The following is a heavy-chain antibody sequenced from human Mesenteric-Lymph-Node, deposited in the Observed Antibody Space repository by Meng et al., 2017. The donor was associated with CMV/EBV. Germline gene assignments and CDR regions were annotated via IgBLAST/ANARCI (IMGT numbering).Heavy chain of an antibody. V-gene: IGHV1-8*02. Sequence: ASVKVSCKASGGTFSSYAISWVGQAPGQGLEWMGWMNPYSGNTDYAQKFQGRVTMTRNTSISTAYMELSSLRSEDTAVYYCARGRYYYDSSGHPLRYFDLWGRGTLVTVSS. J-gene: IGHJ2*01. D-gene: IGHD3-22*01. CDR1: GGTFSSYA. CDR3: ARGRYYYDSSGHPLRYFDL. CDR2: MNPYSGNT.